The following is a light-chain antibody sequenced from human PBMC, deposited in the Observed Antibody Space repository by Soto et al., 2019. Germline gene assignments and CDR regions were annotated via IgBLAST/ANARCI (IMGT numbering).Light chain of an antibody. CDR2: SNNN. J-gene: IGLJ3*02. CDR1: SSKIGSNT. V-gene: IGLV1-44*01. Sequence: QSVLTQPPSASGTPGQRVTISCSGSSSKIGSNTVNWYQQLPGTAPKLLVYSNNNNRPSGDPARFFGFKSGTSASLAISGLQSEDESDYYCAAWDDRFNGPVFGGGTKLTVL. CDR3: AAWDDRFNGPV.